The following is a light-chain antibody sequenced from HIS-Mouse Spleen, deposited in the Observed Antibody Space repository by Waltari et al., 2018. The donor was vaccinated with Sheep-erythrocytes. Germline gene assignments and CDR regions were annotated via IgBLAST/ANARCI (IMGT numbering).Light chain of an antibody. J-gene: IGLJ3*02. V-gene: IGLV2-11*01. CDR1: SSDVGGYNY. Sequence: QSALTQPRSVSGSPGQSVTISCTGTSSDVGGYNYVSWYQQHPGKAPNLTIYDVSKRPSGVPDRFSGSKSGNTASLTISGLQAEDEADYYCCSYAGSYTFWVFGGGTKLTVL. CDR3: CSYAGSYTFWV. CDR2: DVS.